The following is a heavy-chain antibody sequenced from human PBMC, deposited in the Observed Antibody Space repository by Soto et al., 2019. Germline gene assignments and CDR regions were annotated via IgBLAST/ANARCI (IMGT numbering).Heavy chain of an antibody. CDR3: ARGRGRYSSGWSWFDP. J-gene: IGHJ5*02. CDR1: GGTIRSPDW. D-gene: IGHD6-19*01. V-gene: IGHV4-4*02. Sequence: SETLSLTCGVSGGTIRSPDWWTWVRQPPGKGLEWIGEIFQSGSTNSTPSLESRVTISVDKSKNQFSRTLTSVTAADTAVYFCARGRGRYSSGWSWFDPWGEGILVSVSS. CDR2: IFQSGST.